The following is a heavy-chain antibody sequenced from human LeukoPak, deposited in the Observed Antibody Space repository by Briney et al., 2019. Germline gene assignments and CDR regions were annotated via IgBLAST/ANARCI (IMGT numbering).Heavy chain of an antibody. D-gene: IGHD1-26*01. CDR3: ASSGSYPYDYGMDV. V-gene: IGHV1-69*04. CDR2: IIPILGIA. J-gene: IGHJ6*01. CDR1: GGTFSSYA. Sequence: SVRLSCKASGGTFSSYAISWVRQAPGQGLEWMGRIIPILGIANYAQKFQGRVTITADKSTSTAYMELSSLRSEDTAVYYCASSGSYPYDYGMDVWGEGTIATVSS.